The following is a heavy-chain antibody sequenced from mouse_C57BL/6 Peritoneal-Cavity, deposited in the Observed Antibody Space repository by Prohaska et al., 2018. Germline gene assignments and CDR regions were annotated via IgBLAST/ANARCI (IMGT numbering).Heavy chain of an antibody. CDR3: ARGTTVPEFDY. Sequence: KLSCTATGYTFTGYWIEWLKQWPGHGLEWLGEILLGSGSNNDNEKCEGKATFTADTSSNTAYMQLSSLTTEYSAIYYCARGTTVPEFDYWGQGTTLTVSA. CDR2: ILLGSGSN. V-gene: IGHV1-9*01. J-gene: IGHJ2*01. D-gene: IGHD1-1*01. CDR1: GYTFTGYW.